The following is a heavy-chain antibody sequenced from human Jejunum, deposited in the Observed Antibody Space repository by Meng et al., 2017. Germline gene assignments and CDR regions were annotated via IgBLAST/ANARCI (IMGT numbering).Heavy chain of an antibody. D-gene: IGHD6-19*01. CDR3: VIYVSGWN. CDR1: GFTSSINY. CDR2: ISADGSDT. Sequence: GESLKISCVASGFTSSINYMHWVRQAPGKGPMWVSRISADGSDTKYADSVKGRFTISRDNSKNTLYLQMNSLRAEDTAVYYCVIYVSGWNWGRGTLVTVSS. V-gene: IGHV3-74*03. J-gene: IGHJ4*02.